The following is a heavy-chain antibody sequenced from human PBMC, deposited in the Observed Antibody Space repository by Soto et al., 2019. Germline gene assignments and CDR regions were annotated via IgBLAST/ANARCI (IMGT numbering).Heavy chain of an antibody. CDR2: VYNGDSDT. CDR1: GYSFTSYW. V-gene: IGHV5-51*01. D-gene: IGHD2-2*02. J-gene: IGHJ6*02. CDR3: ARHGYCSSTSCYKPYYYYGMDV. Sequence: PGASLKISCKGSGYSFTSYWMGWVRRMPGKGLEWMGSVYNGDSDTRYSPSFQGQVTISADKSIRPAYLQWSTLKPSDPAMCYCARHGYCSSTSCYKPYYYYGMDVWGQGTTVTVSS.